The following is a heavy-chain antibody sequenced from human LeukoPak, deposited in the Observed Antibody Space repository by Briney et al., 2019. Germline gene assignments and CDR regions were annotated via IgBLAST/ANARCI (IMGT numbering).Heavy chain of an antibody. CDR1: GFTFSSYE. D-gene: IGHD3-9*01. CDR2: ISSSGSTL. J-gene: IGHJ5*02. Sequence: GGSLRLSCAASGFTFSSYEMNWVRQAPGKGLEWVSYISSSGSTLYYADSVKGRFTISRDNAKNSLYLQMNSLRAEDTAVYYCASLVLRYFDWLSHWGQGTLVTVSS. V-gene: IGHV3-48*03. CDR3: ASLVLRYFDWLSH.